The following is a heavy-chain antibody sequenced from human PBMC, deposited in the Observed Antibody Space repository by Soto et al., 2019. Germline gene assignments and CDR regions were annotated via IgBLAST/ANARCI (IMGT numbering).Heavy chain of an antibody. CDR2: IKQDGSEK. D-gene: IGHD2-2*01. CDR1: GFTFSSYW. CDR3: ARDQLFVVVPAAKDY. V-gene: IGHV3-7*01. Sequence: GGSLRLSCAASGFTFSSYWMSWVRQAPGKGLEWVANIKQDGSEKYYVDSVKGRFTISRDNAKNSLYLQMNSLRAEDTAVYYCARDQLFVVVPAAKDYWGQGTLVTVSS. J-gene: IGHJ4*02.